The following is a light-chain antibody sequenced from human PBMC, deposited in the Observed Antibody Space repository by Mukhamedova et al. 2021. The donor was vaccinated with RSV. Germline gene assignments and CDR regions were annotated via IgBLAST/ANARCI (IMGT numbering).Light chain of an antibody. CDR2: AAS. CDR3: QQANFH. V-gene: IGKV1-12*01. Sequence: ANQGTSQWLLWYQQKPGKAPKLLIYAASSLQSGVPSRFSGGGSGPEFTLTISNLQPEDFATYYCQQANFHFGGGTKVEIK. CDR1: QGTSQW. J-gene: IGKJ4*01.